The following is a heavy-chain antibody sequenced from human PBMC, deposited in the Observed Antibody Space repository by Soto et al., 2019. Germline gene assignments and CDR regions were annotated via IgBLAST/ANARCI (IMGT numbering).Heavy chain of an antibody. CDR2: IFPSDSDT. V-gene: IGHV5-51*01. CDR3: ARKDKSGYFNWFDP. J-gene: IGHJ5*02. Sequence: GESLKISCRTSGYKFTSSWIACVRQMPGKGLEWMGIIFPSDSDTRYSPSFQGQVTISADRSTSTVFLQWASLKASDTAVYFCARKDKSGYFNWFDPWGEGTLVTVSS. CDR1: GYKFTSSW. D-gene: IGHD3-22*01.